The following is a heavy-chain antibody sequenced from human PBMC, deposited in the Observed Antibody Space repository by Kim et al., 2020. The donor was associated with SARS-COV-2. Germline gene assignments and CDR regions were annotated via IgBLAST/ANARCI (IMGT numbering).Heavy chain of an antibody. J-gene: IGHJ4*02. CDR1: GGSISSYY. CDR2: IYYSGST. D-gene: IGHD6-19*01. CDR3: ARHNSYSTGWYDY. Sequence: SETLSLTCTVSGGSISSYYCSWIRQPPGKGLEWIGYIYYSGSTNYNPSLNSRVTISVDTSKNQFSLKLSSVTATDTAVYYCARHNSYSTGWYDYWGQGTLVTVSS. V-gene: IGHV4-59*08.